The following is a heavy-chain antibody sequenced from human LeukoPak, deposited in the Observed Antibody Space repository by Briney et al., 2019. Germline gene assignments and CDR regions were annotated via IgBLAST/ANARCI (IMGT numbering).Heavy chain of an antibody. Sequence: PGGSLRLSCAASGFTFSSYGMHWVRQAPGKGLEWVAFIRYDGSNKYYADSVKGRFTISRDNSKNTLYLQMNSLRAEDTAVYYCAKWMRLLRFGDGPDDAFDIWGQGTMVTVSS. CDR1: GFTFSSYG. V-gene: IGHV3-30*02. CDR2: IRYDGSNK. D-gene: IGHD3-10*01. J-gene: IGHJ3*02. CDR3: AKWMRLLRFGDGPDDAFDI.